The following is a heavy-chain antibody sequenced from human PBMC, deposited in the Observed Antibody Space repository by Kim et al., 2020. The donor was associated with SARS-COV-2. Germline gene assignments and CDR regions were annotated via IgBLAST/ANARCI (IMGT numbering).Heavy chain of an antibody. CDR3: ARHYPTIDRVTMLTVLEYVDY. D-gene: IGHD3-10*02. V-gene: IGHV4-59*08. CDR2: IYYSGST. J-gene: IGHJ4*02. Sequence: SETLSLTCTVSGGSISSYYWSWIRQPPGKGLEWIGYIYYSGSTNYNPSLKSRVTISVDTSKNQFSLKLSSVTAADTAVYYCARHYPTIDRVTMLTVLEYVDYWGQGTLVTVSS. CDR1: GGSISSYY.